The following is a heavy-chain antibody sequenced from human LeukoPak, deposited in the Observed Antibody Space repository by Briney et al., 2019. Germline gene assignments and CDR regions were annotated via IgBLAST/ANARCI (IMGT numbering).Heavy chain of an antibody. CDR3: ARDTPHYCSSTSCPFDY. CDR2: INPNSGGT. V-gene: IGHV1-2*02. D-gene: IGHD2-2*01. J-gene: IGHJ4*02. CDR1: GYTFTGYY. Sequence: ASVKVSCKAFGYTFTGYYMHWVRQAPGQGLEWMGWINPNSGGTNYAQKFQGRVTMTRDTSISTAYMELSRLRSDDTAVYYCARDTPHYCSSTSCPFDYWGQGTLVTVSS.